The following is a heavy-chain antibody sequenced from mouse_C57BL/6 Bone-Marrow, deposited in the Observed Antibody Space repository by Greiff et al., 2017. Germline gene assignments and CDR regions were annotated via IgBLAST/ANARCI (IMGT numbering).Heavy chain of an antibody. D-gene: IGHD2-4*01. Sequence: EVQLQQSGPELVKPGASVKISCKASGYTFTDYYMNWVKQSHGKSLEWIGDINPNNGGTSYNQKFKGKATLTVDKSSSTAYMQLSSLTSEDSAVYYCARSYDYVRGYWGQGTTLTVAS. CDR3: ARSYDYVRGY. V-gene: IGHV1-26*01. CDR2: INPNNGGT. CDR1: GYTFTDYY. J-gene: IGHJ2*01.